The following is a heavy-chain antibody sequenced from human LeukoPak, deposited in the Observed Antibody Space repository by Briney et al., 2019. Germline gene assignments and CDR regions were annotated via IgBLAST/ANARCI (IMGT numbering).Heavy chain of an antibody. J-gene: IGHJ4*02. CDR2: ISRSSGTI. CDR1: GFTFSDYY. V-gene: IGHV3-11*01. D-gene: IGHD2-21*01. CDR3: VREAKMTNIL. Sequence: GGSLRLSCAASGFTFSDYYMTWIRQAPGKGLEWVSHISRSSGTIYYADSVQGRFNVSRDNGKKSLYLQMSYLRAEDTAVYYCVREAKMTNILWGQGTLVTVSS.